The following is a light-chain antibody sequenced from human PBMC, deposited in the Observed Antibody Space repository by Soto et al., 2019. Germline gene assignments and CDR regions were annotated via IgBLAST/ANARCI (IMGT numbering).Light chain of an antibody. CDR3: QQYKNWPQT. CDR1: QSVRSSH. CDR2: GAS. J-gene: IGKJ1*01. Sequence: EIVLTQSPGTLSLSPGERATLSCRASQSVRSSHLAWYQQKPGQAPRLLIYGASSRATGIPDRFKGSGSGTDFTLTITRLEPEDFAIYYCQQYKNWPQTFGQGTKVDI. V-gene: IGKV3-20*01.